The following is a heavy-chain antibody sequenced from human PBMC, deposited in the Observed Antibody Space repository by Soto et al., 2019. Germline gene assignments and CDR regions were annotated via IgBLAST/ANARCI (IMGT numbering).Heavy chain of an antibody. J-gene: IGHJ3*02. D-gene: IGHD3-10*01. CDR2: ISGSGGST. CDR1: GFTFSSYA. CDR3: AKDLSSGSAPDDFDT. V-gene: IGHV3-23*01. Sequence: GGSLRLSCAASGFTFSSYAMSWVRQAPGKGLEWVSAISGSGGSTYYADSVKGRFTISRDNSKNTLYLQMNSLRAEDTAVYYCAKDLSSGSAPDDFDTWGLGTMLTVSS.